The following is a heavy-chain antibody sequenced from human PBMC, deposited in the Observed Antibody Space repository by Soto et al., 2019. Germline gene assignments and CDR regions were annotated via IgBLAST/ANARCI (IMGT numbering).Heavy chain of an antibody. D-gene: IGHD1-20*01. CDR1: GYTFTSYG. CDR2: ISAYNGNT. CDR3: ARVDNWNDGYYYYYMDV. V-gene: IGHV1-18*01. Sequence: ASVKVSCKASGYTFTSYGISWVRQAPGQGLEWMGWISAYNGNTNYAQKLQGRVTMTTDTSTSTAYMELRSLRSDDTAVYYCARVDNWNDGYYYYYMDVWGKGTTVPVSS. J-gene: IGHJ6*03.